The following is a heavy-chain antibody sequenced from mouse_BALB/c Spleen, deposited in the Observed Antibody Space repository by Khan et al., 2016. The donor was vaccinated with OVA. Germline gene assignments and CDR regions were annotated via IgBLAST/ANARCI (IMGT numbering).Heavy chain of an antibody. D-gene: IGHD1-1*02. V-gene: IGHV1S81*02. J-gene: IGHJ3*01. CDR3: RRSGYGAFAY. CDR2: INPSNGDS. Sequence: QVHVKQSGAELVKPGASVKLSCRASGYTFTSYYMYWVKQRPGQGLEWIGEINPSNGDSNFNEKFRSRATLTVDKSSKTANMQLSSLTSEDSAVYYCRRSGYGAFAYWGQGTLVTVSA. CDR1: GYTFTSYY.